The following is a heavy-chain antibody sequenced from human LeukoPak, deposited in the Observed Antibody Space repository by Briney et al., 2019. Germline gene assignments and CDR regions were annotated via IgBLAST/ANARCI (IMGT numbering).Heavy chain of an antibody. CDR3: ARGEIAARPYFQH. Sequence: ASVKVSCKASGYTFTHYHFTWVRQAPGQGLEWMGWINTDNGNTNYAQKLQGRVTMTTDTSTSTAYMELRSLRSDDTAVYYCARGEIAARPYFQHWGQGTLVTVSS. D-gene: IGHD6-6*01. J-gene: IGHJ1*01. CDR2: INTDNGNT. CDR1: GYTFTHYH. V-gene: IGHV1-18*01.